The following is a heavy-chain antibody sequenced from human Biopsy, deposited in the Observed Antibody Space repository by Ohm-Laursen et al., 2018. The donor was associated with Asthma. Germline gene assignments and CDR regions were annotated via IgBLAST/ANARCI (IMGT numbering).Heavy chain of an antibody. CDR1: GFTFRSYW. D-gene: IGHD3-3*01. J-gene: IGHJ6*02. Sequence: SLRLSCTASGFTFRSYWMNWVRQAPGKGLEWVSYISSSSSTIYYADSVKGRFTISRDNAKNSLYLQMNSLRDEDTAVYYCARMITIFGVVSRGMDVWGQGTTVTVSS. CDR2: ISSSSSTI. V-gene: IGHV3-48*02. CDR3: ARMITIFGVVSRGMDV.